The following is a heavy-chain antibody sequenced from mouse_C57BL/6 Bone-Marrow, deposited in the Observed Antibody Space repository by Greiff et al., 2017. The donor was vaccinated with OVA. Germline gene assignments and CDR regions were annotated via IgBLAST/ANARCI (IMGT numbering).Heavy chain of an antibody. CDR1: GYAFTNYL. Sequence: QVQLQQSGAELVRPGTSVKVSCKASGYAFTNYLIEWVKQRPGQGLEWIGVINPGSGGTNYNEKFKGKATLTADKSSSTAYMQLSSLTSEDSAVYFCERPHYYGSSYEGYFDYWGQGTTLTVSS. V-gene: IGHV1-54*01. CDR3: ERPHYYGSSYEGYFDY. CDR2: INPGSGGT. J-gene: IGHJ2*01. D-gene: IGHD1-1*01.